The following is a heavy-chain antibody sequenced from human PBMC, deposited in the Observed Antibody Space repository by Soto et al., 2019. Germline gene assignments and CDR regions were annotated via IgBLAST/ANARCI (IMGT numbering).Heavy chain of an antibody. V-gene: IGHV3-23*01. J-gene: IGHJ6*03. CDR2: ISGSGGST. CDR3: AKVGSSLYYYYMDV. Sequence: LRLSCAASGFTFSSYAMSWVRQAPGKGLEWVSAISGSGGSTYYADSVKGRFTISRDNSKNTLYLQMNSLRAEDTAVYYCAKVGSSLYYYYMDVWGKGTTVTVSS. CDR1: GFTFSSYA. D-gene: IGHD2-15*01.